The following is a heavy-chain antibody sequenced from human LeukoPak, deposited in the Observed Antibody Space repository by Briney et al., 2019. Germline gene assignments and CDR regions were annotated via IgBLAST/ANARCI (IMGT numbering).Heavy chain of an antibody. J-gene: IGHJ2*01. V-gene: IGHV4-59*01. CDR1: GGSISSYY. Sequence: SETLSLTCTVSGGSISSYYRSWIRQPPGKGLEWIGYIYYSGSTNYNHSLKSRVTISVDTSKNQFSLKLSSVTAADTAVYYCASAGYYYDSSGYSDHWYFDLWGRGTLVTVSS. CDR2: IYYSGST. CDR3: ASAGYYYDSSGYSDHWYFDL. D-gene: IGHD3-22*01.